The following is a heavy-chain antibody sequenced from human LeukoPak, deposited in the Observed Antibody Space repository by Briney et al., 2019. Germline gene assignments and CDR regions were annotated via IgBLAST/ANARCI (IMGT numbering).Heavy chain of an antibody. J-gene: IGHJ5*02. D-gene: IGHD3-9*01. V-gene: IGHV4-59*08. CDR1: GGPISSYY. CDR2: IYNSEST. CDR3: ASNSAYDILTGYGT. Sequence: SETLSLTCTVSGGPISSYYWTWIRQPPGKGLEWIGYIYNSESTNYNPSLKSRVTISVDTSKNQFSLKLSSVTAADTAVYYCASNSAYDILTGYGTWGQGTLVTVSS.